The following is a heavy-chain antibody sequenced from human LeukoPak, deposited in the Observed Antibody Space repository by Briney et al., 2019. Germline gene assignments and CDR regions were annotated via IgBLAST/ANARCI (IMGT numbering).Heavy chain of an antibody. CDR2: VSYTGRT. CDR1: GGSLSGHY. J-gene: IGHJ3*01. D-gene: IGHD3-22*01. V-gene: IGHV4-59*11. Sequence: PSETLSLTCTVSGGSLSGHYWSWIRQPPGKRLEWIGYVSYTGRTKYNPSLQSRVTISIDTSKSQFSLKLTSVTSADTAVYSCARLLDNDISGEPGTFDVWGQGTTVIVSS. CDR3: ARLLDNDISGEPGTFDV.